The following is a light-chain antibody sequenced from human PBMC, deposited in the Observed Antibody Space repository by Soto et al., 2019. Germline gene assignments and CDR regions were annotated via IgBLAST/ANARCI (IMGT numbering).Light chain of an antibody. V-gene: IGKV1-5*01. J-gene: IGKJ1*01. CDR3: QQYNSYWA. CDR2: DAS. Sequence: DIQMTHSPSTLSASVGDRVTITCRASQSISSWLAWYQQKPGKAPKLLIYDASSLESGVPSRFSDSGSGTEFTLTISSLQPDDFATYYCQQYNSYWAFGQGTKVDIK. CDR1: QSISSW.